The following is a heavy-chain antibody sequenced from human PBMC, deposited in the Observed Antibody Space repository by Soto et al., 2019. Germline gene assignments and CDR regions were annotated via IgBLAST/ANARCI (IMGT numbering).Heavy chain of an antibody. D-gene: IGHD3-10*01. J-gene: IGHJ5*02. CDR2: ISYDGSNK. V-gene: IGHV3-30*03. Sequence: QVQLVESGGGVDQQGRSLRLSCATSGFTFSNYGMHWARHTPGKGLEWVAVISYDGSNKKYADSVKGRFTISRDNSKSTLTLQMNRLRVEDTAVYYCAANMLRAPLDPWGQGTLVIVS. CDR3: AANMLRAPLDP. CDR1: GFTFSNYG.